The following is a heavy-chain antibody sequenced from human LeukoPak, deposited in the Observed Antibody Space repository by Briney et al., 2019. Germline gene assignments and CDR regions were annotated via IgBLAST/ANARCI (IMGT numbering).Heavy chain of an antibody. D-gene: IGHD5/OR15-5a*01. CDR2: ISSSSDYI. V-gene: IGHV3-21*01. CDR1: GFTFSDYS. Sequence: PGGSLRLSCPASGFTFSDYSMSWVRQAPGKGLEWVSSISSSSDYIYYADSVKGRFTISRDNASNSLYLQMNSLRAEDTAVYYCARSRSVSNYKGMDVWGQGTTVTVSS. CDR3: ARSRSVSNYKGMDV. J-gene: IGHJ6*02.